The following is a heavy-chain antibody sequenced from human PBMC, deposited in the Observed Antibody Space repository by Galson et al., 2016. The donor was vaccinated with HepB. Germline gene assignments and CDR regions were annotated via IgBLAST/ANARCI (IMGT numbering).Heavy chain of an antibody. J-gene: IGHJ3*02. CDR3: AKDNGLFRFDI. V-gene: IGHV3-30*18. D-gene: IGHD3-22*01. CDR1: GFTFNTYG. CDR2: ISYDGSNK. Sequence: SLRLSCAPSGFTFNTYGMHWVRQAPGKGLEWVALISYDGSNKYYADPVRGRFTISRDNSKNTLSLQMNSLRAEDTAIYYCAKDNGLFRFDIWGQGTMVTVSS.